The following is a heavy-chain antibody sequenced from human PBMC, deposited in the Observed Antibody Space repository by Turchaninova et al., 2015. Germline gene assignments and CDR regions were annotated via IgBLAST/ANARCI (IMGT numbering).Heavy chain of an antibody. CDR1: SFTSYW. J-gene: IGHJ1*01. Sequence: SFTSYWIGWVRQMPGKGLEWMGIIYPGDSDTRYSPSFQGQVTISADKSISTAYLQWSSLKASDTAMYYCARAVMGAVAGTSFWFQHWGQGTLVTVSS. V-gene: IGHV5-51*01. D-gene: IGHD6-19*01. CDR2: IYPGDSDT. CDR3: ARAVMGAVAGTSFWFQH.